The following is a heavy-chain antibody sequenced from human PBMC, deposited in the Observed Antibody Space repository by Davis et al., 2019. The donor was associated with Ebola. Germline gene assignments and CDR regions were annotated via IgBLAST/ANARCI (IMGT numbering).Heavy chain of an antibody. Sequence: AASVKVSCMASVYTFTSYAMNWVRQAPGQGLEWMGWINTNTGNPTYAQGFTGRFVFSLDTSVSTAYLQISSLKAEDSAIYYCARSSYSWYFSGMDVWGKGTTVTVSS. CDR3: ARSSYSWYFSGMDV. CDR2: INTNTGNP. V-gene: IGHV7-4-1*02. CDR1: VYTFTSYA. D-gene: IGHD6-13*01. J-gene: IGHJ6*04.